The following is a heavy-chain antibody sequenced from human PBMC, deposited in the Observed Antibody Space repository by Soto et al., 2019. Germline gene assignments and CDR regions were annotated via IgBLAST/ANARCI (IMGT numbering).Heavy chain of an antibody. Sequence: QLQLQESGSGLVKPSQTLSLTCAVSGGSISSGGYSWSWIRQPPGKGLEWIGYIYHSGSTYYNPSPKTRVPISVDTSKNQLSLKLSSVTAADTAVYYCARAIGWFGELLGGYYFDYWGQGTLVTVSS. J-gene: IGHJ4*02. CDR2: IYHSGST. CDR3: ARAIGWFGELLGGYYFDY. CDR1: GGSISSGGYS. D-gene: IGHD3-10*01. V-gene: IGHV4-30-2*01.